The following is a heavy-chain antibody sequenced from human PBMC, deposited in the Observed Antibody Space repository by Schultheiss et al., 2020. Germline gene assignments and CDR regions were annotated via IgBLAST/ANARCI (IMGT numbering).Heavy chain of an antibody. CDR3: TRHSAPYYYDISPAFDI. Sequence: GGSLRLSCAASGFTFSSYWMSWVRQAPGKGLEWVSYISSSSSTIYYADSVKGRFTISRDDSKNTAYLQMNSLKTEDTAVYYCTRHSAPYYYDISPAFDIWGQGTMVTVSS. CDR1: GFTFSSYW. J-gene: IGHJ3*02. CDR2: ISSSSSTI. D-gene: IGHD3-22*01. V-gene: IGHV3-48*01.